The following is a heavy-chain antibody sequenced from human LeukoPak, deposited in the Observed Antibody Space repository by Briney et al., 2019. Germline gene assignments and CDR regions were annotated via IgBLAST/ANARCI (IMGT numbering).Heavy chain of an antibody. CDR1: GFTFSSYA. Sequence: PGRSLRLSCAASGFTFSSYAMHWVRQAPGKGLEWVAVISYDGSNKYYADSVKGRFTISRDNSKNTLYLQMNSLRAEDTAVYYCARDSLRGGVYFDYWGQGTLVPVSS. V-gene: IGHV3-30*01. CDR3: ARDSLRGGVYFDY. D-gene: IGHD1-26*01. J-gene: IGHJ4*02. CDR2: ISYDGSNK.